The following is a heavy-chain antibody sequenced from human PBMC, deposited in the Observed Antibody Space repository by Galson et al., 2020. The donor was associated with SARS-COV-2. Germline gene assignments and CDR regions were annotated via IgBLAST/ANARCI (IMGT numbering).Heavy chain of an antibody. CDR1: GFTFNSYA. V-gene: IGHV3-23*01. CDR2: IGAGGAT. CDR3: AKEAGSGWATDYFQH. D-gene: IGHD6-19*01. J-gene: IGHJ1*01. Sequence: GGSLRLSCAASGFTFNSYAMGWVRQAPGKGLEWVSLIGAGGATYYADSVKGRFTISRDNSKNTLFLQMNSLRVEDTAVYYCAKEAGSGWATDYFQHWGQGTLVTVSS.